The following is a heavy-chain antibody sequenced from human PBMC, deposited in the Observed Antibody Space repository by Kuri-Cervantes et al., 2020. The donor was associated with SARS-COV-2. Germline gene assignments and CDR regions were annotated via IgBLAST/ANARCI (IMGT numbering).Heavy chain of an antibody. CDR2: IYTSGST. V-gene: IGHV4-4*09. J-gene: IGHJ4*02. CDR1: GEAFSGYY. Sequence: SETLSLTCAFYGEAFSGYYWTWIRQPAGKGLEWIGYIYTSGSTNYNPSLKSRVTISVDTSKNQFSLKLSSVTAADTAVYYCARDIAVAGTGFDYWGQGTLVTVSS. D-gene: IGHD6-19*01. CDR3: ARDIAVAGTGFDY.